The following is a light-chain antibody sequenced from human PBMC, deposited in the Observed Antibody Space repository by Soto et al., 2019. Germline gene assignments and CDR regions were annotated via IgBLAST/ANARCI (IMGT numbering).Light chain of an antibody. Sequence: ETVLTQSPGTLSLSPGERATLFCRASRSVSSSYLAWYQQKPGQAPRLLIYGASSRATGIPDRFSGSGSGTDFTLTISRLEPEDFAVYYCQHSGSSPPSWTFGQGTKVEIK. CDR2: GAS. CDR1: RSVSSSY. J-gene: IGKJ1*01. V-gene: IGKV3-20*01. CDR3: QHSGSSPPSWT.